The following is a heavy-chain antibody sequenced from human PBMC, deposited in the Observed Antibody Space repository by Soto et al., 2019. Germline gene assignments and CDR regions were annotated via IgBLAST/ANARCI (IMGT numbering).Heavy chain of an antibody. CDR1: SGSISSADYY. V-gene: IGHV4-30-4*01. CDR2: IYYTGSA. Sequence: PSETLSLTCTVSSGSISSADYYWSWIRQPPGKGLEWIGYIYYTGSAYYNPSLKGRVTMSVDTSKNQFSLKVTSVTAADTAVYYCASGGSSNWFDPWGQGTLVTVSS. J-gene: IGHJ5*02. CDR3: ASGGSSNWFDP. D-gene: IGHD1-26*01.